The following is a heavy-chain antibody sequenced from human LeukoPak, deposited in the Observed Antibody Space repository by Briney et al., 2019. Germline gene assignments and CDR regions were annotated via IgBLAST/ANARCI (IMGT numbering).Heavy chain of an antibody. CDR1: GDSISSYH. V-gene: IGHV4-59*07. CDR3: ASALLRYDSSSRSLHWHFDL. J-gene: IGHJ2*01. Sequence: SDTLSLTCTVSGDSISSYHWSWIRQPPGKGLEGIGYIYGSESTNYNPSLKSRVTISVDTSKNQFSLQLTSVTAADTAVYYCASALLRYDSSSRSLHWHFDLWGRGTLVTVSS. D-gene: IGHD3-22*01. CDR2: IYGSEST.